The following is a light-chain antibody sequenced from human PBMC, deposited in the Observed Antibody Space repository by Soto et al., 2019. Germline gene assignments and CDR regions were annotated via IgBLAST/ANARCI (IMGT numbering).Light chain of an antibody. CDR2: DAS. CDR1: QSISSW. J-gene: IGKJ2*01. V-gene: IGKV1-5*01. CDR3: QQYNSYPYT. Sequence: DIQMTQSPSTLSASVGDRVTITCRASQSISSWLAWYQQKPGKAPKLLIYDASSLESGVPSRFSGSGSGTEFTLTISSLQPDDFETYYCQQYNSYPYTFGRGTKVDIX.